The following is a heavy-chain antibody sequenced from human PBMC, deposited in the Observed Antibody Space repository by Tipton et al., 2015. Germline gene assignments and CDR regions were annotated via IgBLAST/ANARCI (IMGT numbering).Heavy chain of an antibody. D-gene: IGHD1-26*01. J-gene: IGHJ4*02. CDR1: GGSISNYY. Sequence: GLVKPSETLSLTCTVSGGSISNYYWSWIRQPPGKGLEWIGYIFTSGSTYYNPSLKSRVSISLDASKNQFSLKLNSVTAADTAVYYCARDGGGAIPDYWGQGTLVTVSS. CDR2: IFTSGST. CDR3: ARDGGGAIPDY. V-gene: IGHV4-4*09.